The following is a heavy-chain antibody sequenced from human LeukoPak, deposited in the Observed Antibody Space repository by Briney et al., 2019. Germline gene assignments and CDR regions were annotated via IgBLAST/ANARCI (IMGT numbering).Heavy chain of an antibody. CDR3: AKAVGGSGSYYSPFDY. CDR1: GFTFSNYA. CDR2: ISSSGGST. D-gene: IGHD3-10*01. V-gene: IGHV3-23*01. J-gene: IGHJ4*02. Sequence: GGSLRLSCAASGFTFSNYAMSWVRQAPGKGLEWVSGISSSGGSTYSAGSVKGRFTISRDNAKSTLYVQMNSLRAEDTAVYYCAKAVGGSGSYYSPFDYWGQGTLVTVSS.